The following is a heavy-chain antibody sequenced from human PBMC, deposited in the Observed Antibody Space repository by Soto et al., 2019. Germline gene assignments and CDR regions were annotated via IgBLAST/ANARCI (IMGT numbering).Heavy chain of an antibody. CDR1: GFSLSTSGMC. Sequence: SGPTLVNPTQTLTLTCTVSGFSLSTSGMCVSWIRQPPGKSLEWLALIDWDDDKYYSTSLKTRLTISEDTSKNQVVLTMTNMDPVDTATYYCARTYSGYDMFDYWGQGTLVTVSS. V-gene: IGHV2-70*01. J-gene: IGHJ4*02. CDR2: IDWDDDK. D-gene: IGHD5-12*01. CDR3: ARTYSGYDMFDY.